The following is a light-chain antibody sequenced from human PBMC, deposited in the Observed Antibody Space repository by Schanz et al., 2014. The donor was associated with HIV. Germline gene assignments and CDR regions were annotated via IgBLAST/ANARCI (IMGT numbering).Light chain of an antibody. CDR2: SGN. CDR1: SSNIGTNG. V-gene: IGLV1-44*01. CDR3: QTYDSSLSGYV. Sequence: QSVLTQAPSASGTPGQTVTISCSGSSSNIGTNGVNWYQQFPGKAPKLLIYSGNQRPSGVPDRFSGSKSGTSASLAISGLQAEDEADYYCQTYDSSLSGYVFGTGTKVTVL. J-gene: IGLJ1*01.